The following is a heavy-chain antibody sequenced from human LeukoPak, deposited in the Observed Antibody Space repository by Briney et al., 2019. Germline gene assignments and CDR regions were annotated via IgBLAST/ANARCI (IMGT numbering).Heavy chain of an antibody. D-gene: IGHD1-1*01. J-gene: IGHJ6*02. CDR2: SSSSGITV. Sequence: GGALRLSCAPSGFTFSSYSMNWVREAPGKGLEWVSYSSSSGITVYYADSVKGRFTISRDNAKNSLDLQMNILRDQGTAVSYCARAGWVLVTTDSHSHMDVWGQGTPVTVSS. CDR3: ARAGWVLVTTDSHSHMDV. V-gene: IGHV3-48*02. CDR1: GFTFSSYS.